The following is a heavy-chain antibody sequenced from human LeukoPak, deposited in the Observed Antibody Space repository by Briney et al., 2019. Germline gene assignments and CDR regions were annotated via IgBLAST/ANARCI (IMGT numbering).Heavy chain of an antibody. D-gene: IGHD3-16*02. CDR1: GYTFTIYD. V-gene: IGHV1-8*01. CDR2: MNPNSGNT. CDR3: ARAGSYRKYYYYGMDV. J-gene: IGHJ6*02. Sequence: ASVTVSFTASGYTFTIYDINWVRQATGQGLEWMGWMNPNSGNTGYAQKFQGRVTITRNTSISTAYMELSSLRSEDTAVYYCARAGSYRKYYYYGMDVWGQGTTVTVSS.